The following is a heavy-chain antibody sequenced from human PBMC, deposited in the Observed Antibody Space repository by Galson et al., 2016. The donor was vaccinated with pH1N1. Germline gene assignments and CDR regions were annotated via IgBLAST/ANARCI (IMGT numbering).Heavy chain of an antibody. CDR1: GDSITSDNYY. CDR3: AGTKAVSGPTYMDV. J-gene: IGHJ6*03. CDR2: VYHGGGT. D-gene: IGHD6-19*01. Sequence: ETLSLTCSVSGDSITSDNYYWDWIRQPPGKGLEWIGNVYHGGGTFFNPSLRSRVSISLDTSKNRFSLKLTSVTATDTAVYYCAGTKAVSGPTYMDVWGKGTTVTVSS. V-gene: IGHV4-39*07.